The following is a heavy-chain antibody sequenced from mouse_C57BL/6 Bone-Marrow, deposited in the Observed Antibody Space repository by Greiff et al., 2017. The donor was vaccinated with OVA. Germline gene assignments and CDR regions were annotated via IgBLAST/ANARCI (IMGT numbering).Heavy chain of an antibody. Sequence: EVKLMESGGGLVQSGRSLRLSCATSGFTFSDFYMEWVRQAPGKGLEWIAASRNKANDYTTEYSASVKGRFIVSRDTSQSILYLQMNALRAEDTAIYYCAREIYYDYDGYYAMDYWGQGTSVTVSS. CDR2: SRNKANDYTT. CDR1: GFTFSDFY. V-gene: IGHV7-1*01. J-gene: IGHJ4*01. D-gene: IGHD2-4*01. CDR3: AREIYYDYDGYYAMDY.